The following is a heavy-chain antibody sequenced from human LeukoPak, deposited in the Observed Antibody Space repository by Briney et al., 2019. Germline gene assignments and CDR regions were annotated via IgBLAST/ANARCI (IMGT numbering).Heavy chain of an antibody. CDR2: INNEGSDT. J-gene: IGHJ2*01. CDR3: ARVRAPYGGNSAVGYFDL. CDR1: GLTFSNHW. Sequence: GGSLRLSCGVSGLTFSNHWMHWVRQVPGKGLVWVAHINNEGSDTRYADSVKGRFTISRDNAKNILYLQMNSLRAEDTAVYYCARVRAPYGGNSAVGYFDLWGRGTLVTVSS. V-gene: IGHV3-74*01. D-gene: IGHD4-23*01.